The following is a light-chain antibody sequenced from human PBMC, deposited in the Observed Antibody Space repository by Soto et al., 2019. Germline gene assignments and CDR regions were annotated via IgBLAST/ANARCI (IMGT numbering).Light chain of an antibody. J-gene: IGKJ2*01. V-gene: IGKV3-20*01. CDR1: QSVSSSQ. CDR3: QQYATSPHT. CDR2: GAS. Sequence: EIVLTQSPVTLSLSPGESATLSCRASQSVSSSQVAWYQQKPGQAPRLLIYGASSRATGFPDRFSGVGSETDFTLTINRLEPEDFAVYYCQQYATSPHTFGQGTKLEIK.